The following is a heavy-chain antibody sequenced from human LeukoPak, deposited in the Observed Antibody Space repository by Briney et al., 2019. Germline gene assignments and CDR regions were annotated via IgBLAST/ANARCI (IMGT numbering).Heavy chain of an antibody. J-gene: IGHJ6*04. V-gene: IGHV3-11*06. D-gene: IGHD2-2*01. CDR1: GFTFSDYY. CDR3: ARDPIVVVPAATGHYYYYYGMDV. Sequence: GGPLRLSCQASGFTFSDYYMSWIRQAPGKGLEWVSYISSSSSYTNYADSVKGRFTISRDNAKNSLYLQMNSLRAEDTAVYYCARDPIVVVPAATGHYYYYYGMDVWGKGTTVTVSS. CDR2: ISSSSSYT.